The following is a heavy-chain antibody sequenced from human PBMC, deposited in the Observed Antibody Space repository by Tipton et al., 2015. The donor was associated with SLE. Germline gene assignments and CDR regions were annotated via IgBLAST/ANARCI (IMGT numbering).Heavy chain of an antibody. Sequence: TLSLTCTVSGGSISNNNYYWGWVRQPPGKGLEWIGNIYYTGTTYYNPSLKSRVTISLDTSKNQFSLKLSSVTAADTAVYYCARPETGFREFGYFDLWGRGTLVSVSS. CDR2: IYYTGTT. D-gene: IGHD3-10*01. CDR1: GGSISNNNYY. J-gene: IGHJ2*01. CDR3: ARPETGFREFGYFDL. V-gene: IGHV4-39*07.